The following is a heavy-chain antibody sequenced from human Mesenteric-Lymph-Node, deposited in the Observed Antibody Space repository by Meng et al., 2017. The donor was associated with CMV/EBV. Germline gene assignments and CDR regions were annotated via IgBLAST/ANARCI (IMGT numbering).Heavy chain of an antibody. D-gene: IGHD2-2*02. CDR3: ARDQCSSTSCYKYFQH. CDR1: GFTFSSYT. V-gene: IGHV3-21*01. CDR2: IGGRSSYI. Sequence: GGSLRLSCAGSGFTFSSYTMNWVRQAPGKGLEWVSSIGGRSSYIYYADSVKGRFTISRDNAKNSLYLQMNSLRAEDTAVYYCARDQCSSTSCYKYFQHWGQGTLVTVSS. J-gene: IGHJ1*01.